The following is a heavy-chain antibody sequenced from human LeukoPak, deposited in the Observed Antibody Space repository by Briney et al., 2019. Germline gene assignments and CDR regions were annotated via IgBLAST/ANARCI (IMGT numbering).Heavy chain of an antibody. CDR2: ISWNSGSI. J-gene: IGHJ4*02. Sequence: GGSLRLSCAASGFTFDDYAMQWVRQAPGKGLEWVSGISWNSGSIGYADSVKGRFTISRDNAKNSLYLQMNSLRAEDMALYYCAKDKGNAAGAGSGWYYFDYWGQGTLVTVSS. CDR1: GFTFDDYA. D-gene: IGHD6-19*01. V-gene: IGHV3-9*03. CDR3: AKDKGNAAGAGSGWYYFDY.